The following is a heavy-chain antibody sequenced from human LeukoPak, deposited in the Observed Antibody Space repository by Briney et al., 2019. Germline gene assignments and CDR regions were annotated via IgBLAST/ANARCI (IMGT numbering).Heavy chain of an antibody. Sequence: GASVKVSCKASGGTFSSYAISWVRQAPGQGLEWMGGIIPIFGTANYAQKFQGRVTITADKSTSTAYMELSSLRSEDTAVYYCGVWYSSSRDVWGKGTTVTISS. V-gene: IGHV1-69*06. CDR3: GVWYSSSRDV. CDR1: GGTFSSYA. D-gene: IGHD6-13*01. J-gene: IGHJ6*04. CDR2: IIPIFGTA.